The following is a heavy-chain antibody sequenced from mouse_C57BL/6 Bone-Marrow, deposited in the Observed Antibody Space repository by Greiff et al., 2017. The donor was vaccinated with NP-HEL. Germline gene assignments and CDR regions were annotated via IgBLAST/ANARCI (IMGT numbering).Heavy chain of an antibody. J-gene: IGHJ3*01. V-gene: IGHV1-52*01. CDR1: GYTFTSYW. D-gene: IGHD2-3*01. CDR2: IDPSDSET. Sequence: VQLQQPGAELVRPGSSVKLSCKASGYTFTSYWMHWVKQRPIQGLEWIGNIDPSDSETHYNQKFKDKATLTVDKSSSTAYMQLSSLTSEDSAVYYWPRWGGYYWFAYWGQGTLVTVSA. CDR3: PRWGGYYWFAY.